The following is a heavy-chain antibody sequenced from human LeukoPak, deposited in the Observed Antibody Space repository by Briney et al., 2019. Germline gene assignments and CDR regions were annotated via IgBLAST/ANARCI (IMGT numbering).Heavy chain of an antibody. CDR3: GSSGTDTRFDY. Sequence: GGSLTLSCAASGFTVSSNHMSWVRQAPGKGLEWASIIYSSGTTYYAESVKGRFTISRDNSKNMLYLQMNSLRAEDTAVYYCGSSGTDTRFDYWGQGTLVTLSS. CDR1: GFTVSSNH. CDR2: IYSSGTT. D-gene: IGHD3-10*01. V-gene: IGHV3-53*01. J-gene: IGHJ4*02.